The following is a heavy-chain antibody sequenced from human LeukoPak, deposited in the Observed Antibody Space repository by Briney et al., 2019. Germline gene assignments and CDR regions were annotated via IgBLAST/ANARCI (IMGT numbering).Heavy chain of an antibody. CDR1: GYTFTSYG. V-gene: IGHV1-18*01. CDR3: AREGSMTTVTHFDY. CDR2: ISAYNGNT. D-gene: IGHD4-17*01. J-gene: IGHJ4*02. Sequence: GASVKVSCKASGYTFTSYGISWVRQAPGQGLEWMGWISAYNGNTNYAQKLQGRVTMTTDTSTSTDYMELRSLRSDDTAVYYCAREGSMTTVTHFDYWGQGTLVTVSS.